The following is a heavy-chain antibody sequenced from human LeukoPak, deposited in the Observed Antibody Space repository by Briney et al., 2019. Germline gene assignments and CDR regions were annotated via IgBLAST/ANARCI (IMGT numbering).Heavy chain of an antibody. CDR1: GYSISSGYY. J-gene: IGHJ4*02. CDR2: VYGSGTI. CDR3: AGRRLTRDHRGVEF. V-gene: IGHV4-38-2*01. D-gene: IGHD3-10*01. Sequence: ASETLSLTCAVSGYSISSGYYWGWIRQPAGKGLEWIGRVYGSGTINYNPSLETRVTISVDTSKKQFSLTLNSVTAADTAVYYCAGRRLTRDHRGVEFWSQGAPVTVSS.